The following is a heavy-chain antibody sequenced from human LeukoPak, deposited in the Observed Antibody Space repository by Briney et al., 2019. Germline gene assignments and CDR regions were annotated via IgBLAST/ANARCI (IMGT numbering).Heavy chain of an antibody. J-gene: IGHJ4*02. Sequence: GGSLRLSCAASGFTFSSSAMSWVRQAPGKGLEWDSSISGSGSGGSTYYADSVKGRFTISRDNSKNTLYLQMNSLRAEDTAVYYCARAGIAAAGIPFRYWGQGTLVTVSS. CDR1: GFTFSSSA. V-gene: IGHV3-23*01. CDR2: ISGSGSGGST. D-gene: IGHD6-13*01. CDR3: ARAGIAAAGIPFRY.